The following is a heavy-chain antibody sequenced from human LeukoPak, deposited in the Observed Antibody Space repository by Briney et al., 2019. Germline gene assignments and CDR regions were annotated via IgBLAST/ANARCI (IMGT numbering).Heavy chain of an antibody. D-gene: IGHD5-12*01. Sequence: PGGSLRLSCGASGFTFSSYWMHWVRQAPGKGLEWVAFISYDGSNKYYADSVKGRFTISRDNSKNTLYLQMNSLRGEDTAVYYCAKEYSGYDRCFDYWGQGTLVTVSS. V-gene: IGHV3-30*18. CDR1: GFTFSSYW. CDR3: AKEYSGYDRCFDY. J-gene: IGHJ4*02. CDR2: ISYDGSNK.